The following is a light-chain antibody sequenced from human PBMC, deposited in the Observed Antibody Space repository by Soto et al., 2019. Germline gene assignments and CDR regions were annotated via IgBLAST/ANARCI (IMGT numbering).Light chain of an antibody. CDR2: DVS. J-gene: IGKJ1*01. V-gene: IGKV3-20*01. CDR1: QSVSSFY. Sequence: EIVLTQSPGTLSLSPGERATLSCRASQSVSSFYLAWYQQKPGQAPRLLIYDVSSRATGIPDRFSGSGSGTDFTLTISRLEPEAFAVYYCQQYGSSPTFGQGTKVEIK. CDR3: QQYGSSPT.